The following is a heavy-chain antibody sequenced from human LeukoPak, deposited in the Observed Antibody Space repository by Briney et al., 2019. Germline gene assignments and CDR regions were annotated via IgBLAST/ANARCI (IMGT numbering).Heavy chain of an antibody. Sequence: AGGSLRLSCAASGFTFSYYYMSWIRQAPGKGLEWLSHISSSSSYANYADSVKGRFTISRDNAKNSLYLQMNSLRAEDTAVYYCASRNQYCGGDCFWAFDIWGQGTMVTVSS. CDR3: ASRNQYCGGDCFWAFDI. V-gene: IGHV3-11*06. CDR1: GFTFSYYY. CDR2: ISSSSSYA. D-gene: IGHD2-21*02. J-gene: IGHJ3*02.